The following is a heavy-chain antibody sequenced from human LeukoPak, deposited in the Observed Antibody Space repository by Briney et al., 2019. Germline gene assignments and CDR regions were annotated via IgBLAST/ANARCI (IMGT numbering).Heavy chain of an antibody. Sequence: SETLSLTCTVSGGSISSYYWSWIRQPPGKGLEWIGEINHSGSTNYNPSLKSRVTISVDTSKNQFSLKLSSVTAADTAVYYCARGRSKIYGHYYFDYWGQGTLVTVSS. CDR3: ARGRSKIYGHYYFDY. J-gene: IGHJ4*02. CDR2: INHSGST. V-gene: IGHV4-34*01. D-gene: IGHD2/OR15-2a*01. CDR1: GGSISSYY.